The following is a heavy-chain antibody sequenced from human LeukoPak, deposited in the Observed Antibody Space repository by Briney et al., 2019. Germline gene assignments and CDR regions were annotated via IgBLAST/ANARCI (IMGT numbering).Heavy chain of an antibody. V-gene: IGHV3-30*02. CDR2: IRYDGSNK. CDR3: AKDLRSVGADHDWFDP. Sequence: GGSLRLSCAASGFTFSSYGMHWVRQAPGKGLEWVAFIRYDGSNKYYADSVKGRFTISRDNSKNTLYLQMNSLRAEDTAVYYCAKDLRSVGADHDWFDPWGQGTLVTVSS. CDR1: GFTFSSYG. J-gene: IGHJ5*02. D-gene: IGHD3-10*01.